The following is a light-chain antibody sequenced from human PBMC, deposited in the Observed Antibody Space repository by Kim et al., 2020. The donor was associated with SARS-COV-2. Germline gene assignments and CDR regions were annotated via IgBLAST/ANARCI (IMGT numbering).Light chain of an antibody. CDR2: GNT. CDR3: QSYDSSLSGYV. J-gene: IGLJ1*01. Sequence: QRVTISCTGSSSNIGAGLDVHWYQQLPGSAPKLLIYGNTNRPSGVPDRFSGSKSGISASLAITGLQAEDDADYYCQSYDSSLSGYVFGTGTKVTVL. CDR1: SSNIGAGLD. V-gene: IGLV1-40*01.